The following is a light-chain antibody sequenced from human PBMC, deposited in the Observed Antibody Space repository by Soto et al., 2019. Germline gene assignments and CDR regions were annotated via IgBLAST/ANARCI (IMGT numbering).Light chain of an antibody. Sequence: EIVLTQSPDTLSLSPGERATLSCRASQSVSSTYLAWYQQRPGQAPRLLIYGTSSRATGIPDRFSGSGSGTDFTLTIRRLEPEDFAVYYCQEYGTSRTFGQGTKVDIK. CDR1: QSVSSTY. J-gene: IGKJ1*01. CDR3: QEYGTSRT. V-gene: IGKV3-20*01. CDR2: GTS.